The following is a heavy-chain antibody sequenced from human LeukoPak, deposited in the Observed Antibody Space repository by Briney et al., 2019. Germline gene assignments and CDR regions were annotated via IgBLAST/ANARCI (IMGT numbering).Heavy chain of an antibody. Sequence: SETLSLTCTVSGGSISSYYWSWIRQPPGKGLEWIGYIYNSGSTNYNPSLKSRVTISVDTSKNQFSLKLSSVTSADTAVYYCARKGGSHDYWGQGTLVTVSS. CDR3: ARKGGSHDY. J-gene: IGHJ4*02. V-gene: IGHV4-59*08. D-gene: IGHD1-26*01. CDR2: IYNSGST. CDR1: GGSISSYY.